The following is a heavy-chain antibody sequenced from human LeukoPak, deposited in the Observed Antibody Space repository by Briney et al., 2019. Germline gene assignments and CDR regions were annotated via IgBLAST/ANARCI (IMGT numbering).Heavy chain of an antibody. D-gene: IGHD6-19*01. J-gene: IGHJ4*02. Sequence: GGSLRLSCAASGFTFSSYAMHWVRQAPGKGLEWVAVISYDGSNKYYADSVKGRFTISRDNAKNSLYLQMNSLRAGDTAVYYCARKGSGWAVDYWGQGTLVTVSS. CDR1: GFTFSSYA. V-gene: IGHV3-30-3*01. CDR2: ISYDGSNK. CDR3: ARKGSGWAVDY.